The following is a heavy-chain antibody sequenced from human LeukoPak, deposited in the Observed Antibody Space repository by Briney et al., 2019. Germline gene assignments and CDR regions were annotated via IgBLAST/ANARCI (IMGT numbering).Heavy chain of an antibody. D-gene: IGHD5-18*01. CDR2: IGGSGTKT. Sequence: SGGSLRLSCAASGFTFTKYAMSWVRQAAGKGLEWVSAIGGSGTKTFYAESVKGRFTISRDNAKNSLYLQMNSLRAEDTAVYYCARTLYSYGYFNYFDYWGQGTLVTVSS. CDR3: ARTLYSYGYFNYFDY. V-gene: IGHV3-23*01. J-gene: IGHJ4*02. CDR1: GFTFTKYA.